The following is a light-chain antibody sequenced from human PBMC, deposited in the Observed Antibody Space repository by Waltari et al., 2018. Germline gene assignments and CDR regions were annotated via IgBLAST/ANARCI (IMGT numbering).Light chain of an antibody. J-gene: IGLJ3*02. CDR2: GKT. CDR3: QSFDNYVSGGTV. V-gene: IGLV1-40*01. Sequence: QSVLTQPPSVSGAPGQRVTISCTGSSSNIGAGHDVHWYQRLPGTAPKLLIYGKTNRPAGGPDRFAGSKSGTSASRAITGLQAEDEADYFCQSFDNYVSGGTVFGGGTKLAVL. CDR1: SSNIGAGHD.